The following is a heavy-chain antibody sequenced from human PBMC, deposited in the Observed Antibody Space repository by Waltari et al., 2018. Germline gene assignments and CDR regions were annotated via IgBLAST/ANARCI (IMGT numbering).Heavy chain of an antibody. J-gene: IGHJ5*02. V-gene: IGHV2-5*01. CDR1: GFSLSTSGVG. CDR3: AHSYSSSWRAGWFDP. D-gene: IGHD6-13*01. CDR2: IYWNDDK. Sequence: QITLKESGPTLVKPTQTLTLTCTFSGFSLSTSGVGVGWIRQPPGKALEWLALIYWNDDKRYNPSLKGRLTNTKDTSKNQVVLTMTNMDPVDTATYYCAHSYSSSWRAGWFDPWGQGTLVTVSS.